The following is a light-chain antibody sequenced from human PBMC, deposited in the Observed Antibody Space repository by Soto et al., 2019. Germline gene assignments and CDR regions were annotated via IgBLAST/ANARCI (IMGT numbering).Light chain of an antibody. V-gene: IGKV1-9*01. CDR1: RDIDSY. CDR3: QHVASYPIT. Sequence: QLTQSPSSLSASVGDKITITCRASRDIDSYVAWYQQKPGRAPQLLIYVASTLRSGVPSRFSGGGSATEFTLTISRLQPDDFATYFCQHVASYPITFGGGTKVEIK. CDR2: VAS. J-gene: IGKJ4*01.